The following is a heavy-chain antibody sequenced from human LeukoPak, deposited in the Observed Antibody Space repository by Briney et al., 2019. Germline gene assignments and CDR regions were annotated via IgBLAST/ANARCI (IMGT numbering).Heavy chain of an antibody. CDR2: IVVGSGNT. D-gene: IGHD6-6*01. V-gene: IGHV1-58*02. CDR1: GFTFTSSA. J-gene: IGHJ3*02. Sequence: TSVKVSCKASGFTFTSSAMQWVRQARGQRLEWIGWIVVGSGNTNYAQKFQERVTITRDMSTSTAYMELSSLRSEDTAVYYCAAVPLAARPHDAFDIWGQGTMVTVSS. CDR3: AAVPLAARPHDAFDI.